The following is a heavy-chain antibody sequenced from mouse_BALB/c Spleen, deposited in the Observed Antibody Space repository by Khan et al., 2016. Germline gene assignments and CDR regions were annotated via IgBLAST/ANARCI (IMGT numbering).Heavy chain of an antibody. Sequence: EVQLQESGPELVKPGASVKVSCKAAGYTFTSYNMYWVKQSHGKNLEWIGYIDPYNGSTSYNQKFKGKATLTVDKSSSTAYMHLNSLTSEDSAVYHCTSALLWYARDYWGQGTSVTVSS. CDR3: TSALLWYARDY. J-gene: IGHJ4*01. V-gene: IGHV1S135*01. CDR2: IDPYNGST. D-gene: IGHD2-1*01. CDR1: GYTFTSYN.